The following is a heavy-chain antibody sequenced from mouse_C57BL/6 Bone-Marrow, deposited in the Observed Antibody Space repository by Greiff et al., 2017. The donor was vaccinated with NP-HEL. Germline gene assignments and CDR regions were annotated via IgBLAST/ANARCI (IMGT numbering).Heavy chain of an antibody. CDR3: ARSDFYDSSFDY. CDR1: GYTFTDHT. V-gene: IGHV1-78*01. J-gene: IGHJ2*01. D-gene: IGHD2-3*01. Sequence: VQLQQSDAELVKPGASVKISCKVSGYTFTDHTIHWMKQRPEQGLEWIGYIYPRDGSTKYNEKFNGKATLTVDKSSSTAYMQLNRLTSEDSAVYFCARSDFYDSSFDYWGQGTTLTVSS. CDR2: IYPRDGST.